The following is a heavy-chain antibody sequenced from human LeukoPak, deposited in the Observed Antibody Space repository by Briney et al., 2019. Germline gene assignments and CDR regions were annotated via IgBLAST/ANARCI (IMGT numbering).Heavy chain of an antibody. CDR1: GYTFTDYC. Sequence: ASVKVSCKASGYTFTDYCLHWVRQAPGQGLEWMGWINPNSGGTRCAQKSQGRVTLTRDTSISTAYMELSSLRSDDTAVYFCARDLGTPATDAEYFFDYWGQGTLVTVSS. CDR3: ARDLGTPATDAEYFFDY. V-gene: IGHV1-2*02. CDR2: INPNSGGT. D-gene: IGHD6-13*01. J-gene: IGHJ4*02.